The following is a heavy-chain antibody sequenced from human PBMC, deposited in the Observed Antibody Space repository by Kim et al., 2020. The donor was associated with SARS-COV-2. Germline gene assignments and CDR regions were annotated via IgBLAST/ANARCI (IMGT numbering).Heavy chain of an antibody. CDR2: SYYRGTT. Sequence: SETLSLTCTVSGASLRNSIYYWAWIRQPPGKGLQWIGMSYYRGTTYYNPSLKSRVSMSVDTSKNQVFLQMTSMTASDTAFYFCAKVAALYGVQGWFDPWGQGTLVTVSS. D-gene: IGHD1-26*01. J-gene: IGHJ5*02. V-gene: IGHV4-39*01. CDR1: GASLRNSIYY. CDR3: AKVAALYGVQGWFDP.